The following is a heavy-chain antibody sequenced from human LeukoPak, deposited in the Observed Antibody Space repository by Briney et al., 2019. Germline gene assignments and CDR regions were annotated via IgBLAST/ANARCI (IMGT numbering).Heavy chain of an antibody. D-gene: IGHD5-24*01. Sequence: SETLSLTCTVYGGSFSGYYWSWIRQPPGKGLEWIGEINHSGSTNYNPSLKSRVTISVDTSKNQFSLKLSSVTAADTAVYYCARARRDGYFDYWGQGTLVTVSS. CDR3: ARARRDGYFDY. CDR1: GGSFSGYY. CDR2: INHSGST. J-gene: IGHJ4*02. V-gene: IGHV4-34*01.